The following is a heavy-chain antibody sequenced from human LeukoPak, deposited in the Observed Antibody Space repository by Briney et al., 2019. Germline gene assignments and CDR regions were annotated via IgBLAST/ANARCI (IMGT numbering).Heavy chain of an antibody. D-gene: IGHD6-19*01. J-gene: IGHJ5*02. CDR1: GFTFSSYA. CDR3: ARVPYSSGWYLIDP. CDR2: ISGSGGST. Sequence: GGSLRLSCAASGFTFSSYAMSWVRQAPGKGLEWVSAISGSGGSTYYADSVKGRFTISRDNSKNTLYLQMNSLRAEDTAVYYCARVPYSSGWYLIDPWGQGTLVTVSS. V-gene: IGHV3-23*01.